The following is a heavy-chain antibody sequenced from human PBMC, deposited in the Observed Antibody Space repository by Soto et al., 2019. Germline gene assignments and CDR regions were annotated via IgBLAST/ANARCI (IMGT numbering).Heavy chain of an antibody. CDR2: IIPIFGAA. Sequence: SVKVSCKASGGTFSSYAISWVRQAPGQGLEWMGGIIPIFGAANYAQKFQGRVTITADESTSTAYMELSSLRSEDTAVYYCAREDIVVVTATPYYYYGMDVWGQGTTVTVSS. D-gene: IGHD2-21*02. J-gene: IGHJ6*02. CDR1: GGTFSSYA. CDR3: AREDIVVVTATPYYYYGMDV. V-gene: IGHV1-69*13.